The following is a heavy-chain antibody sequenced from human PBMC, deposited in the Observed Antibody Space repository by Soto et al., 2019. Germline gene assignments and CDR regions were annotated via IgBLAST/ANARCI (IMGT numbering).Heavy chain of an antibody. Sequence: QVQLQQWGAGLLKPSETLSLTCAVYGGSFSGYYWSWIRQPPGKGLEWIGEINHSGSTNYNPSLKSRVTISVDTSKNQFSRKLSSVTAADTAVYYCARWGLERPEGFDYWGQGTLVTVSS. D-gene: IGHD1-1*01. J-gene: IGHJ4*02. CDR3: ARWGLERPEGFDY. CDR1: GGSFSGYY. CDR2: INHSGST. V-gene: IGHV4-34*01.